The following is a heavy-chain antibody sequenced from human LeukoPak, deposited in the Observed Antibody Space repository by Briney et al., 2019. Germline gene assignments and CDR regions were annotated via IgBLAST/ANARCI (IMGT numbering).Heavy chain of an antibody. CDR1: GFTFSSYA. D-gene: IGHD2-2*01. Sequence: GGSLRLSCAASGFTFSSYAMSWVRQAPGKGLEWVSAISGSGGSTYYADSVKGRFTISRDNSKDTLYLQMNSLRAEDTAVYYCAKGVVVVPAANDAFDIWGQGTMVTASS. CDR2: ISGSGGST. CDR3: AKGVVVVPAANDAFDI. V-gene: IGHV3-23*01. J-gene: IGHJ3*02.